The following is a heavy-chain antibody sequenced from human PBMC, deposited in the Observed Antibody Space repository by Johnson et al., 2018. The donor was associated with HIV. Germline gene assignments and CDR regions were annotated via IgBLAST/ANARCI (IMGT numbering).Heavy chain of an antibody. CDR2: IRYDGSNK. V-gene: IGHV3-30*02. CDR1: GFTFGSYG. J-gene: IGHJ3*02. Sequence: QVQLVESGGGVVQPGGSLRLSCAASGFTFGSYGMHRVRQAPGKGLEWVAFIRYDGSNKYYADSVKGRFTISRDNSKNTLYLQMNSLRAEDTAVYYCAKGRWEATTYDDAFDIWGQGTMVTVSS. D-gene: IGHD1-26*01. CDR3: AKGRWEATTYDDAFDI.